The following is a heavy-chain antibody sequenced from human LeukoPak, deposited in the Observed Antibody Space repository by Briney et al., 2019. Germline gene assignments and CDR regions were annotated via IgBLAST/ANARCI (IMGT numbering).Heavy chain of an antibody. V-gene: IGHV3-11*01. D-gene: IGHD3-10*01. Sequence: GGSLRLSCAASGFTFSDYYMSWIRQAPGKGLEWVSYISSSGSGGSTYYADSVKGRFTISRDNSKNTLYLQMNSLRAEDTAVYYCAKGSSSGSFSVFDYWGQGTLVPVSS. CDR3: AKGSSSGSFSVFDY. J-gene: IGHJ4*02. CDR2: ISSSGSGGST. CDR1: GFTFSDYY.